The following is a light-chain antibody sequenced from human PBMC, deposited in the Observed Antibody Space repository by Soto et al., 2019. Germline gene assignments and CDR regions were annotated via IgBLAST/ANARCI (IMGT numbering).Light chain of an antibody. J-gene: IGLJ1*01. CDR3: SSYTSSSTLYV. CDR1: SSDVGDFNY. CDR2: DVS. Sequence: SVLTQYASVSGSPGQSITISCTGTSSDVGDFNYVSWYQQHPGKAPKLIIYDVSNRPSGVSNRFSGSKSGNTASLTISGLQAEDEADYYCSSYTSSSTLYVFGTGTKVTVL. V-gene: IGLV2-14*01.